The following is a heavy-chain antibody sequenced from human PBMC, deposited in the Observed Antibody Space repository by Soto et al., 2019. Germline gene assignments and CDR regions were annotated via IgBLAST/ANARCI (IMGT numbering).Heavy chain of an antibody. J-gene: IGHJ4*02. V-gene: IGHV1-2*02. CDR2: INPNNGDT. CDR3: ARHIGYDYVFDY. D-gene: IGHD5-12*01. CDR1: GYTFTGYY. Sequence: QVQLVQSGAEVKKPGASVKVSCTASGYTFTGYYIHWVRQAPGQGLEWMGWINPNNGDTIYARKLQGRVTMTRDTSTSTAYMEMSSLTFDDTAVYYCARHIGYDYVFDYWGQGTLVTVSS.